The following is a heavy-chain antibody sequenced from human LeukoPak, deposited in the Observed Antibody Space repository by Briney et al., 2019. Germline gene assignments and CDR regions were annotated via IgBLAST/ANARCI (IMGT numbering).Heavy chain of an antibody. V-gene: IGHV4-30-4*01. CDR2: IYDSGSN. CDR3: ARDCSGGSCYGAFDI. D-gene: IGHD2-15*01. J-gene: IGHJ3*02. CDR1: GASIRSGVYY. Sequence: SQTLSLTCTVSGASIRSGVYYWSWIRQPPGKGLEWIGYIYDSGSNYYNPSLKSRITISVDPSENRFSLKLSSVTATDTAVYYCARDCSGGSCYGAFDIWGQGTMVTVSS.